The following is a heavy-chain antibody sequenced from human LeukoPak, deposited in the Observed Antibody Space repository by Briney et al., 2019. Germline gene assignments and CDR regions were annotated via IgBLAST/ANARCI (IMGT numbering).Heavy chain of an antibody. CDR1: GYTFTGHY. Sequence: GASVKVSCKASGYTFTGHYMHWVRQAPGQGLEWMGWINPNSGGTNYAQKFQGRVTMTTATSISTAYMALSRLRSDGTPGYYCAREGLGEFLSCFDIWGQGTMVTVSS. CDR2: INPNSGGT. J-gene: IGHJ3*02. CDR3: AREGLGEFLSCFDI. D-gene: IGHD3-16*01. V-gene: IGHV1-2*02.